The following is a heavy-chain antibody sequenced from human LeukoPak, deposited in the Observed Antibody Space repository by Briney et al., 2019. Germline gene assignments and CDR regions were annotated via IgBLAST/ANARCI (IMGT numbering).Heavy chain of an antibody. D-gene: IGHD5-12*01. CDR2: INPNSGVT. Sequence: AAVKVSCKASGYTFTGYYMPWVRQAPGQGLEWMGWINPNSGVTKFAQRFQGRVTMTRDTSTSTAYLDLSSLRSDDTAVYYCATAVLYGGNDFDYWGQGTLVTVSS. V-gene: IGHV1-2*02. J-gene: IGHJ4*02. CDR1: GYTFTGYY. CDR3: ATAVLYGGNDFDY.